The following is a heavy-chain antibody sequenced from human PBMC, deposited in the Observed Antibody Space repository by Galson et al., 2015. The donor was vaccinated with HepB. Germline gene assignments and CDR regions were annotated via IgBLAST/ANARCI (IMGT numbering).Heavy chain of an antibody. J-gene: IGHJ3*01. V-gene: IGHV4-30-4*01. CDR1: GGSISSGDYY. CDR2: ISYSGHT. D-gene: IGHD2-15*01. Sequence: TLSLTCTVSGGSISSGDYYWSWIRQPPGKGLEWIGYISYSGHTDHNPSLKRRVTISLDTSKNHFSLRLSSVTAADAAIYYCARFGIFDRGGPDAFDSWGQGTMVTVSS. CDR3: ARFGIFDRGGPDAFDS.